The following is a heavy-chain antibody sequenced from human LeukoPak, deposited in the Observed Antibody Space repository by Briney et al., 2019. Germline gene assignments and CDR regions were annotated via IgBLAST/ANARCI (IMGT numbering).Heavy chain of an antibody. Sequence: GASVKVSCKASGYTFTSYGISWVRQAPGQRLEWMGWINAGNGNTKYSQKFQGRVTITRDTSASTAYMELSSLRSEDTAVYYCARDNYGSDPEYYFDYWGQGTLVTVSS. CDR1: GYTFTSYG. D-gene: IGHD3-10*01. J-gene: IGHJ4*02. CDR3: ARDNYGSDPEYYFDY. CDR2: INAGNGNT. V-gene: IGHV1-3*01.